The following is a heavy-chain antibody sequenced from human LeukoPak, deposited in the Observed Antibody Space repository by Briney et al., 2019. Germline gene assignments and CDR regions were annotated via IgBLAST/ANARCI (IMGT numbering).Heavy chain of an antibody. CDR2: IYSDGST. CDR1: GFIVNTYY. D-gene: IGHD1-26*01. V-gene: IGHV3-53*01. J-gene: IGHJ4*02. Sequence: GGSLRLSCAVSGFIVNTYYMSWVRQAPGKGLEWVSIIYSDGSTYYADSVKGRFTISRDTSKNTLFLRMNSLRAEDTAVYYCARIYSGSHYSWGQGTLVTISS. CDR3: ARIYSGSHYS.